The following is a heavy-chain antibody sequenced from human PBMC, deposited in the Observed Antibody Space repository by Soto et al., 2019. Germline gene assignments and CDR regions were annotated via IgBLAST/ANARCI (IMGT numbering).Heavy chain of an antibody. CDR1: GFTFSSYW. D-gene: IGHD6-6*01. Sequence: GSLRLSCAASGFTFSSYWMSWVRQAPGKGLEWVANIKQDGSEKYYVDSVKGRFTISRDNAKNSLYLQMNSLRAEDTAVYYCARGRYSSSRGYYFDYWGQGTLVTVSS. CDR3: ARGRYSSSRGYYFDY. J-gene: IGHJ4*02. V-gene: IGHV3-7*03. CDR2: IKQDGSEK.